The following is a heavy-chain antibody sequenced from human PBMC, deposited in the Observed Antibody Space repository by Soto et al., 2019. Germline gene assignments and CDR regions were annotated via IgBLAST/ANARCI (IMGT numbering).Heavy chain of an antibody. J-gene: IGHJ5*02. CDR1: GFTFGDNA. CDR2: IRSRAYGGTT. CDR3: TRGWIFGPLINWFDP. D-gene: IGHD3-3*01. Sequence: EVQLVESGGHMVQPGRSLRLSCTASGFTFGDNAMSWFRQAPGEGLEWVGFIRSRAYGGTTEYAASVKGRFTISRDDSKSIAYLQMNSLKTEDTALHYCTRGWIFGPLINWFDPWGQGTLVTVSS. V-gene: IGHV3-49*03.